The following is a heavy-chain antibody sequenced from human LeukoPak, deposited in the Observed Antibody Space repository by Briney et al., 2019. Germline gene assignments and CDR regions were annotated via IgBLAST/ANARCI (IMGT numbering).Heavy chain of an antibody. J-gene: IGHJ4*02. V-gene: IGHV3-21*01. D-gene: IGHD3-22*01. Sequence: GGSLRLSCAASGFTFSSYSMNLVRQAPGKGLEWVSSISSSSSYIYYADSVKGRFTISRDNAKNSLYLQMNSLRAEDTAVYYCARGGSYYDSSGSQVDYWGQGTLVTVSS. CDR2: ISSSSSYI. CDR1: GFTFSSYS. CDR3: ARGGSYYDSSGSQVDY.